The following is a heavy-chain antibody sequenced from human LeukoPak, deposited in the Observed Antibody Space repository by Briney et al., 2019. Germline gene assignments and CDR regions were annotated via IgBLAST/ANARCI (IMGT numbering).Heavy chain of an antibody. CDR1: GGSISSYY. Sequence: SETLSLTCTVSGGSISSYYWSWIRQPAGKGLEWIGRIYTSGSTNYNPSLKSRVTMSVDTSKNQFSLKLSSVTAADTAVYYCARDLRSGYYIHYLDYWGQGTLVTVSS. D-gene: IGHD3-3*01. V-gene: IGHV4-4*07. J-gene: IGHJ4*02. CDR2: IYTSGST. CDR3: ARDLRSGYYIHYLDY.